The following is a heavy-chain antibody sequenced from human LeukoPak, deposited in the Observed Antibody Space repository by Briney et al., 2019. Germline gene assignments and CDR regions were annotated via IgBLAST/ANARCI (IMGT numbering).Heavy chain of an antibody. CDR3: AKENEWELLYAFDI. V-gene: IGHV3-30-3*01. CDR1: GFTFSSYA. CDR2: ISYDGSNK. D-gene: IGHD1-26*01. J-gene: IGHJ3*02. Sequence: GGSLRLSCAASGFTFSSYAMHWVRQAPGKGLEWVAVISYDGSNKYYADSVKGRFTISRDNSKNTLYLQMNSLRAEDTAVYHCAKENEWELLYAFDIWGQGTMVTVSS.